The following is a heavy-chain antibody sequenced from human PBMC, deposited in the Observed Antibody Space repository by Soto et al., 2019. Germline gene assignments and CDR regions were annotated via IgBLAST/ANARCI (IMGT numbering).Heavy chain of an antibody. D-gene: IGHD2-8*02. V-gene: IGHV4-4*02. CDR3: ARDKITGLFDY. J-gene: IGHJ4*02. CDR2: VYHSGST. CDR1: GDSISSTFW. Sequence: PSETLSLTCAVSGDSISSTFWWTWVRQPPGKGLEWIGEVYHSGSTRYNPSLKSRVTISVDKPNNQFSLKLTSVTAADTAVYYCARDKITGLFDYWGQGTLVTVSS.